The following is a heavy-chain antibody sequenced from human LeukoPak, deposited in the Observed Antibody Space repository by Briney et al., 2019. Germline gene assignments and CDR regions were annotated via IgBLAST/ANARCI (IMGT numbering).Heavy chain of an antibody. Sequence: SVKDSCKASGGTFSSYAISWVRQAPGQGLEWMGGIIPIFGTANYAQKFQGRVTITTDESTSTAYMELSSLRSEDTAVYYCARVRVQDYYYYMDVWGKGTTVTVSS. D-gene: IGHD1-1*01. CDR3: ARVRVQDYYYYMDV. V-gene: IGHV1-69*05. CDR2: IIPIFGTA. CDR1: GGTFSSYA. J-gene: IGHJ6*03.